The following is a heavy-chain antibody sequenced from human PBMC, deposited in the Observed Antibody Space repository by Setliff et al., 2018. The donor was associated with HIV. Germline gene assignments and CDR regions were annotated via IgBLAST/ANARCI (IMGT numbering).Heavy chain of an antibody. D-gene: IGHD2-21*01. CDR2: MHTSGNT. Sequence: PSETLSLTCTSSGDSISGYYWSWIRQPAGKGLEWIGRMHTSGNTNYNPSLKSRVTMSVDTSKNQFSLRLSSVTAADTAVYYCARGGARQVVIDRWFDPWGQGTPVTV. J-gene: IGHJ5*02. CDR1: GDSISGYY. V-gene: IGHV4-4*07. CDR3: ARGGARQVVIDRWFDP.